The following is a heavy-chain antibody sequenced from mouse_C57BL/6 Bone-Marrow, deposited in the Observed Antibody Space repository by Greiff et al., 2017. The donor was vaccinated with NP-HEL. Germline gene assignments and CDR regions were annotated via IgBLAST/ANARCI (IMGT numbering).Heavy chain of an antibody. CDR3: ARQGCTTGGFAY. D-gene: IGHD2-14*01. Sequence: EVQVVESGGDLVKPGGSLKLSCAASGFTFSSYGMSWVRQTPDKMLAWVATISSGGSYPYYPDSVTGRFTISRDNAKNTLYLQISSLKSEDTAMYYCARQGCTTGGFAYWGQGTLVTGSA. CDR1: GFTFSSYG. J-gene: IGHJ3*01. V-gene: IGHV5-6*01. CDR2: ISSGGSYP.